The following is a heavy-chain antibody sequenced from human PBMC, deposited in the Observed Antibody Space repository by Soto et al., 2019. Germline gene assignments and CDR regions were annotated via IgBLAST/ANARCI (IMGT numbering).Heavy chain of an antibody. J-gene: IGHJ5*02. V-gene: IGHV3-53*01. CDR2: IYSDGST. D-gene: IGHD6-19*01. CDR1: GFTVSDNY. Sequence: EVQLVESGGGLIQPGGSLRLSCAASGFTVSDNYMNWVRQAPGKELEWVSIIYSDGSTSYADSVKGRFTISRDNSKNTLHLQMNSLRVEDTAVYYCARDIAVAGGWFDPWGQGTLVTVSS. CDR3: ARDIAVAGGWFDP.